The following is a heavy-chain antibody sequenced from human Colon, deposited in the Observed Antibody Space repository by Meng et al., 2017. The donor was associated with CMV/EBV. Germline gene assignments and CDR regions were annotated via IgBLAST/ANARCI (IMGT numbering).Heavy chain of an antibody. CDR1: GYNFTTYW. J-gene: IGHJ6*02. V-gene: IGHV3-23*01. Sequence: SCKGSGYNFTTYWMHWVRQAPGKGLEWVSTISGSGGTRDYADSVKGRFTMSRDNSENTVYLQMNSLRDEDTAVYFCAKDLLREIVPGALVLDVWGQGTTVTVSS. CDR3: AKDLLREIVPGALVLDV. CDR2: ISGSGGTR. D-gene: IGHD5-12*01.